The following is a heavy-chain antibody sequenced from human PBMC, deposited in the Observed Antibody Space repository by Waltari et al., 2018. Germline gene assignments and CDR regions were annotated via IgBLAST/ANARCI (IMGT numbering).Heavy chain of an antibody. J-gene: IGHJ6*02. CDR2: IYTRGST. CDR3: ARGGMTTVTTFGNWLPDYYYGMDV. CDR1: GGSISSYY. V-gene: IGHV4-4*07. D-gene: IGHD4-17*01. Sequence: QVQLQESGPGLVKPSETLSLTCTVSGGSISSYYWSWIRQPAGKGLEWIGRIYTRGSTNYNPSLKSRVTISVDKSKNQFSLKLSSVTAADTAVYYCARGGMTTVTTFGNWLPDYYYGMDVWGQGTTVTVSS.